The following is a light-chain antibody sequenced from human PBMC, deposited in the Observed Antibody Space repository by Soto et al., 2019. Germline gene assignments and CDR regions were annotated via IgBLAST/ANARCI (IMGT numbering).Light chain of an antibody. Sequence: DIRMTHSPSTRSAXLGXRXXITCRASQSVSIWLAWYQQKPGKAPRLLIYDAASLKTGVPSRFSGSGSGTNFTLTISSLQPDDFATYYCQYDSSFGQGTKV. CDR2: DAA. CDR3: QYDSS. V-gene: IGKV1-5*01. CDR1: QSVSIW. J-gene: IGKJ2*01.